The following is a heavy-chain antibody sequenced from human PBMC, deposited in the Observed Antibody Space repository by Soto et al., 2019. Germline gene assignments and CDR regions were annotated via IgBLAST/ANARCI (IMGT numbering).Heavy chain of an antibody. CDR3: ARGVQIVVSGGTNFDY. CDR1: GYSFTGYF. CDR2: INPNSGGT. D-gene: IGHD3-16*01. Sequence: QVQLVQSGADVKKPGASVKVSCKTSGYSFTGYFIHWVRQSPGQGLEWMGWINPNSGGTNYPQKFQGRVTMTRDTSISTAYMELSSLRSDDTAVYYCARGVQIVVSGGTNFDYWGHGTLVTVSS. V-gene: IGHV1-2*02. J-gene: IGHJ4*01.